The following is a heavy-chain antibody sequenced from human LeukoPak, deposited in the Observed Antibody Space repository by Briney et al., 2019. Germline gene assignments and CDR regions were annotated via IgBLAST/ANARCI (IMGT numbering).Heavy chain of an antibody. D-gene: IGHD4-17*01. CDR2: IKQDGSEK. Sequence: GGSLRLSCAASGFTFSSYWMSWVRQAPGKGREWVANIKQDGSEKYYVDSVKGRFTISRDNAKNSLYLQMNSLRAEDTAVYYCAKGQSLSRAAKLRSSADAFDIWGQGTMVTVSS. V-gene: IGHV3-7*01. CDR3: AKGQSLSRAAKLRSSADAFDI. J-gene: IGHJ3*02. CDR1: GFTFSSYW.